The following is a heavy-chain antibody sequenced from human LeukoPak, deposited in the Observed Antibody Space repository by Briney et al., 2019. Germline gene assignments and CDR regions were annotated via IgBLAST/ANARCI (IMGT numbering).Heavy chain of an antibody. Sequence: QPGGSLRLSCAASGFTFSSYAMSWVRQAPGKGLEWVSAISGSGGSTYYADSVKGRFTLSRDNSKNTLYLQRNSLRDEDTAVYYCAKANIMAGYYWGQGTLVTVSS. CDR3: AKANIMAGYY. D-gene: IGHD3-16*01. CDR1: GFTFSSYA. CDR2: ISGSGGST. V-gene: IGHV3-23*01. J-gene: IGHJ4*02.